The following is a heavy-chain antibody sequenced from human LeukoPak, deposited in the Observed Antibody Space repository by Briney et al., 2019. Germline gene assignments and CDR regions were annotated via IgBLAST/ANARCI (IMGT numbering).Heavy chain of an antibody. CDR3: AESTGSGSPRGMGV. V-gene: IGHV3-30*18. CDR2: ISYDGSNK. Sequence: GGSLRLSCAASGFTFSSYGMHWVRQAPGKGLEWVAVISYDGSNKYYADSVKGRFTISRDNSKNTLYLQMNSLRAEDTAVYYCAESTGSGSPRGMGVWGQGTTVTVSS. CDR1: GFTFSSYG. J-gene: IGHJ6*02. D-gene: IGHD3-10*01.